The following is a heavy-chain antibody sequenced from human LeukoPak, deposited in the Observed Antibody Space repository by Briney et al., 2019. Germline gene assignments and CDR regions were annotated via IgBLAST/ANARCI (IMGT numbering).Heavy chain of an antibody. CDR3: ARDRAYGDYLDY. D-gene: IGHD4-17*01. V-gene: IGHV3-74*01. CDR2: INSDGSST. CDR1: GFTFSSYW. J-gene: IGHJ4*02. Sequence: GGPLRLSCAASGFTFSSYWMHWVRQAPGKGLVWVSRINSDGSSTSYADSVKGRFTISRDNAKNTLYLQMNSLRAEDTAVYYCARDRAYGDYLDYWGQGTLVTVSP.